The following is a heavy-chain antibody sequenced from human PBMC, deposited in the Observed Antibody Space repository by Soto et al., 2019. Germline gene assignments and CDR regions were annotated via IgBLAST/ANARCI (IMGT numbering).Heavy chain of an antibody. J-gene: IGHJ5*02. CDR3: VKNSGWFNT. V-gene: IGHV3-23*01. Sequence: QLLQSGGGLVQTGGSLTLSCAASGFTFGTTDMSWVRQAPGEGLEWVSTIAGSGGIPYYADSVKGRFTIARDNSRNTVYLQMNSLRGDDAALYYCVKNSGWFNTWGQGALVTVSS. CDR1: GFTFGTTD. CDR2: IAGSGGIP. D-gene: IGHD3-10*01.